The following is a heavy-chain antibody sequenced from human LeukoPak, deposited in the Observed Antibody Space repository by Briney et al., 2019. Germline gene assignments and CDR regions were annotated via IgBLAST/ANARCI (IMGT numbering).Heavy chain of an antibody. CDR3: ARERPPWLGSLDY. Sequence: PSETLSLTCTVYGGSITNDYSSWLRQSPGKGPEWIGTINYNGHTNYNPSVESRLIMSVDASKNQFSLRLTSVTAADSAVYYCARERPPWLGSLDYWGQGILVTVSS. CDR1: GGSITNDY. CDR2: INYNGHT. J-gene: IGHJ4*02. V-gene: IGHV4-59*01. D-gene: IGHD2-15*01.